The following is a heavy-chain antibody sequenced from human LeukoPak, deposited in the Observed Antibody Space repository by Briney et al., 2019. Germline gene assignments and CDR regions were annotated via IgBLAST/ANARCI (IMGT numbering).Heavy chain of an antibody. J-gene: IGHJ5*02. Sequence: ASVKVSCKASGYTFTAYYMHWVRQAPGQGLEWMGWIDSKNGDTKYAQKFQSRLTITRDTSIGIAYMELRSLTSDDTADYCASEAYCSGGRCSVQRVASWGQGTPVTVSS. CDR1: GYTFTAYY. V-gene: IGHV1-2*02. CDR3: ASEAYCSGGRCSVQRVAS. CDR2: IDSKNGDT. D-gene: IGHD2-15*01.